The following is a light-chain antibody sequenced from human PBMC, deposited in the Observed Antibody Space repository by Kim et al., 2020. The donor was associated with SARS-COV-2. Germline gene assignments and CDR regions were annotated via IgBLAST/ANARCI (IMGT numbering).Light chain of an antibody. CDR2: EVS. V-gene: IGLV2-23*02. CDR3: CSYAGSSTLV. J-gene: IGLJ2*01. CDR1: SSDVGTYNL. Sequence: GQSITLSCTGNSSDVGTYNLVSWYQHHPGKAPNLMIYEVSKRPSGVSNRFSGSKSGNTASLTISGLQAEDEADYYCCSYAGSSTLVFGGGTQLTVL.